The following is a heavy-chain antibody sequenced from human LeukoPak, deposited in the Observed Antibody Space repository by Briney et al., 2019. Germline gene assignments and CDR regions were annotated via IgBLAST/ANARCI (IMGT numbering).Heavy chain of an antibody. CDR1: GFTSSSSA. J-gene: IGHJ4*02. Sequence: TSVKVSCKASGFTSSSSAMQWVRQARGQRLEWMGWIVVGSGNTNYAQKFQERVTITRDMSTSPAYMELSSLRSEDTAVYYCAAGRYFDLVDYWGEGTLVTVSS. CDR3: AAGRYFDLVDY. V-gene: IGHV1-58*02. CDR2: IVVGSGNT. D-gene: IGHD3-9*01.